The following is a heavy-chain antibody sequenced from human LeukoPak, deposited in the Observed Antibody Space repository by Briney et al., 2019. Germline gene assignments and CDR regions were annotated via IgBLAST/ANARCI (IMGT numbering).Heavy chain of an antibody. D-gene: IGHD6-19*01. V-gene: IGHV4-59*08. CDR2: VYHSGSS. Sequence: KTSETLSLTCTVSGGSIYLYYWSWIRQPPGKGLEWIGYVYHSGSSNYNPSLKSRVTISEDTSNNQISLKLSSVTAADTAVYYCASSQWVVPGSHWGQGTLVTVSS. CDR1: GGSIYLYY. CDR3: ASSQWVVPGSH. J-gene: IGHJ4*02.